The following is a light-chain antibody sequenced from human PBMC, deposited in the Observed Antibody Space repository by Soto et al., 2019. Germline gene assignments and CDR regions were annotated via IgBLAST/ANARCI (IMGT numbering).Light chain of an antibody. CDR1: QSIGSG. CDR2: KAT. Sequence: DIQMTQSPSTLSASVGDGVTITCRASQSIGSGLAWYQQEPGKAPKLLIYKATNLQTGVPSRFSGSGSGTDFSLTISSLQPVDSATYYCQQYTDFQNTFGQGTKVEI. V-gene: IGKV1-5*03. J-gene: IGKJ2*01. CDR3: QQYTDFQNT.